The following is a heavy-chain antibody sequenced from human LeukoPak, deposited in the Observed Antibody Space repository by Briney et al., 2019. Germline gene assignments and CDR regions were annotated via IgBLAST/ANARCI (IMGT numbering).Heavy chain of an antibody. CDR2: VSSTGGTT. J-gene: IGHJ6*03. V-gene: IGHV3-23*01. CDR1: GFTFSSYS. D-gene: IGHD2-15*01. CDR3: AKNGDRGAFCSGGTCYPYYYYYMDV. Sequence: GGSLRLSCAASGFTFSSYSMNWVRQAPGKGLEWVSAVSSTGGTTYYADSVKGRFTISRDNSKNTLFLQINSLRAEDTAVYYCAKNGDRGAFCSGGTCYPYYYYYMDVWGKGTTVTISS.